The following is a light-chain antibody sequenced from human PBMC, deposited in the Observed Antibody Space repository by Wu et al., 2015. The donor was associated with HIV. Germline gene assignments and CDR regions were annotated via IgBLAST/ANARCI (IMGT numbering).Light chain of an antibody. CDR3: QQYGSSPLT. CDR2: DLS. J-gene: IGKJ4*01. V-gene: IGKV3D-20*01. CDR1: QTVNSNY. Sequence: EVVLTQSPATLSLSPGERATFSCGASQTVNSNYLAWYQHRPGLAPRLLIYDLSTRATGIPDRFSGSGSGTEFTLTISRLGPEDFAIYYCQQYGSSPLTFGGGTKVEIK.